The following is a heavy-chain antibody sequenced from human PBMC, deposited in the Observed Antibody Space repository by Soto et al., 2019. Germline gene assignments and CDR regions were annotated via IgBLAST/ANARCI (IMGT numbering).Heavy chain of an antibody. Sequence: QVQLVQSAAEVKKPGASVKVSCKASGYSFTSYGISWVRRAPGQGLEWMGWVSPYNGHTQFAQRFQGRVTMTTDTSTNTAYMELRNLRTDDTAHYYCARHLTIVPATHPRLENYGMDVWGKGTTVIVSS. CDR2: VSPYNGHT. J-gene: IGHJ6*04. V-gene: IGHV1-18*01. D-gene: IGHD2-2*01. CDR1: GYSFTSYG. CDR3: ARHLTIVPATHPRLENYGMDV.